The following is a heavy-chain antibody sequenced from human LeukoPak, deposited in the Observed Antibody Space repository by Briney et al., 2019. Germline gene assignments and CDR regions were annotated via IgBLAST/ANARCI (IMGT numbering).Heavy chain of an antibody. CDR1: GFTFDDYA. CDR2: ISSSSSYI. CDR3: ARDSYDSSGYSGSFDY. V-gene: IGHV3-21*01. Sequence: GGSLRLSCAASGFTFDDYAMHWVRQAPGKGLEWVSSISSSSSYIYYADSVKGRFTISRDNAKNSLYLQMNSLRAEDTAVYYCARDSYDSSGYSGSFDYWGQGTLVTVSS. J-gene: IGHJ4*02. D-gene: IGHD3-22*01.